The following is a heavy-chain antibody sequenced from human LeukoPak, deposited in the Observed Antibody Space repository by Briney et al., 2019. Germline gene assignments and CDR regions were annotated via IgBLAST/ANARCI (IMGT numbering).Heavy chain of an antibody. CDR3: ARIGYSSSCLDY. Sequence: GGSLRLSCAASGFTFSSYWMSWVRQAPGKGLEWVANIKQDGSVKYYVDSVKGRSTISRDNAKNSLYLQMNSLRAEDTAVYYCARIGYSSSCLDYWGQGTLVTVSS. CDR1: GFTFSSYW. CDR2: IKQDGSVK. J-gene: IGHJ4*02. V-gene: IGHV3-7*01. D-gene: IGHD6-19*01.